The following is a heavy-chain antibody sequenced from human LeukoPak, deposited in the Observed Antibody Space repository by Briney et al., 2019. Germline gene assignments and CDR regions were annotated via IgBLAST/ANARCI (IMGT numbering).Heavy chain of an antibody. CDR1: GFTFSSYA. J-gene: IGHJ4*02. CDR2: ISGSGGST. Sequence: GGSLRLSCAASGFTFSSYAMSWVRQAPGKGLEWVSAISGSGGSTYYADSVKDRFTISRDNSKNTLYLQMNSLRAEDTAVYYGAKGYRSGSYSPLDYWGQGTLVTVSS. CDR3: AKGYRSGSYSPLDY. D-gene: IGHD1-26*01. V-gene: IGHV3-23*01.